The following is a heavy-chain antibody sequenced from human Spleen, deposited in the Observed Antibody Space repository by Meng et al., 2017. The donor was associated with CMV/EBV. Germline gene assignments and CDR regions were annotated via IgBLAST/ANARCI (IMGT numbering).Heavy chain of an antibody. CDR1: GFTLSDYY. V-gene: IGHV3-11*01. D-gene: IGHD3-10*01. CDR2: ISSSADRM. CDR3: ARDRFGRYFDL. J-gene: IGHJ2*01. Sequence: LSCVAAGFTLSDYYMSWVRQAPGKGLEWISYISSSADRMFHADSVKGRFTISRDNAKNSLYLEMNSLRVEDTAMYYCARDRFGRYFDLWGRGTLVTVSS.